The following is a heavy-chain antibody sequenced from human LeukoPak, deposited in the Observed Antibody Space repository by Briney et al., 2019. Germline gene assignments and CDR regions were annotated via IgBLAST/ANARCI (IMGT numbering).Heavy chain of an antibody. J-gene: IGHJ6*02. CDR2: INQDGTEK. CDR1: GFTFNNYW. Sequence: GGSLRLSCAASGFTFNNYWVSWVRRAPGKRLQWVANINQDGTEKHYVDSVRDRFSISRDNAKNSLYLQMNSLRAEDTAVYYCASNWNYIRGYGMDVWGQGTTVTVSS. V-gene: IGHV3-7*01. CDR3: ASNWNYIRGYGMDV. D-gene: IGHD1-7*01.